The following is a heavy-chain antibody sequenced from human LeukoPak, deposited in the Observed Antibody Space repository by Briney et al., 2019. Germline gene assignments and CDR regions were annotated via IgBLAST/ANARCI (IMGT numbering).Heavy chain of an antibody. J-gene: IGHJ4*02. CDR3: AKSPSGSYYRGYFDY. CDR1: GFTFSSYS. Sequence: PGGSLRLSCAASGFTFSSYSMNWVRQAPGKGLEWVSSISNSGSYIYYADSVKGRFTISRDNAKNSLYLQMNSLRAEDTAVYYCAKSPSGSYYRGYFDYWGQGTLVTVSS. V-gene: IGHV3-21*01. D-gene: IGHD1-26*01. CDR2: ISNSGSYI.